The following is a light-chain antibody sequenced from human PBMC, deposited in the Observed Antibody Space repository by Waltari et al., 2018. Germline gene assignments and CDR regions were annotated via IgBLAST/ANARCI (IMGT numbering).Light chain of an antibody. Sequence: QSALTQPASVSGSLGQSITISCSGTNSDIGGYSYVSWYRQSPGKVPTLLIYDINTRPSEVSDRFSGSRAGNTATLTISGLQAEDEAHYFCSSHSRTITLIFGGGTKLTVL. V-gene: IGLV2-14*03. CDR1: NSDIGGYSY. CDR3: SSHSRTITLI. J-gene: IGLJ2*01. CDR2: DIN.